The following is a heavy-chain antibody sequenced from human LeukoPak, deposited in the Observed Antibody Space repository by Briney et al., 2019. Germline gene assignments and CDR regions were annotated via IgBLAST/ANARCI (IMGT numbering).Heavy chain of an antibody. CDR3: ARSTNLYDYVWGSYTRPTYYFDY. D-gene: IGHD3-16*01. CDR1: GYSISSGYY. Sequence: SETLSLTCAVSGYSISSGYYWGWIRQPPGKRLEWIGSIYHSGSTYYNPSLKSRVTISVDTSKNQFSLKLSSVTAADTAVYYCARSTNLYDYVWGSYTRPTYYFDYWGQGTLVTVSS. J-gene: IGHJ4*02. V-gene: IGHV4-38-2*01. CDR2: IYHSGST.